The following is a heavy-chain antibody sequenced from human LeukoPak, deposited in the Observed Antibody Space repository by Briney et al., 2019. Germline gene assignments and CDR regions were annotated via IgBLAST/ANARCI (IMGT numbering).Heavy chain of an antibody. D-gene: IGHD3-22*01. CDR1: GGSISSYF. CDR3: ASTPGDSSGYYFY. CDR2: ISYSGST. Sequence: PSETLSLTCTVSGGSISSYFCSWIRHPPGKGLEWIWHISYSGSTNYNHSLRSRVTISVDTSKNQYHLELSSVTAADTAFYCCASTPGDSSGYYFYWGQGTLVTVSS. V-gene: IGHV4-59*08. J-gene: IGHJ4*02.